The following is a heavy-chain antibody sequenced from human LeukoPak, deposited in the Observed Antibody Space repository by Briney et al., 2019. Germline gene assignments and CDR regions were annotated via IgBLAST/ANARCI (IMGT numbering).Heavy chain of an antibody. J-gene: IGHJ4*02. Sequence: SETLSLTCAVSGGSFSGYYWTWIRQPPGKGLEWIGEINHSGSANYNPSLKSRVTIPLDTSKSQFSLKLSSVTAADTAVYYCARGQGTVATHWGQGTLVTVSS. D-gene: IGHD4-17*01. CDR1: GGSFSGYY. CDR3: ARGQGTVATH. V-gene: IGHV4-34*01. CDR2: INHSGSA.